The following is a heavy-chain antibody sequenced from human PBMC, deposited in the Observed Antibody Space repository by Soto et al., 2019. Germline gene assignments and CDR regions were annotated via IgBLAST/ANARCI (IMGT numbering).Heavy chain of an antibody. CDR2: ISTYNGDT. D-gene: IGHD5-12*01. CDR1: GYSFTSYG. V-gene: IGHV1-18*04. CDR3: ARVSVDVPE. J-gene: IGHJ4*02. Sequence: QVQLVQSVTEVKKPGASVQVSCKASGYSFTSYGINWVRQAPGQGLEWMGWISTYNGDTNYAQKFQGRVTMTTDTSTTTAYMELRRLTSDDTAVYYCARVSVDVPEWGQGTLITVSS.